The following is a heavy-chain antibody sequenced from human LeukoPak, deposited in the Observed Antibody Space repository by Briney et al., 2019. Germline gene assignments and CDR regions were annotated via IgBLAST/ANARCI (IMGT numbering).Heavy chain of an antibody. V-gene: IGHV4-39*01. Sequence: SETLSLTCAVYGGSFSGYYWGWIRQPPGKGLEWIGSIYYSGSTYYNPSLKSRVTISVDTSKNQFSLKLSSVTAADTAVYYCARHGAFVVRGPHYYYGMDVWGQGTTVTVSS. D-gene: IGHD3-10*01. CDR1: GGSFSGYY. J-gene: IGHJ6*02. CDR2: IYYSGST. CDR3: ARHGAFVVRGPHYYYGMDV.